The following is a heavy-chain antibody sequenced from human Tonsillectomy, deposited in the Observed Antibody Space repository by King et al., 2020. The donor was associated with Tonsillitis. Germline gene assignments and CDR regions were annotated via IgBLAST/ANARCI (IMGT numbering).Heavy chain of an antibody. CDR1: GFTFSDYY. D-gene: IGHD2-2*01. Sequence: VQLVESGGGLVKPGGSLRLSCAASGFTFSDYYMSWIRQAPGKGLEWVSYISSSSSYTNYADSVKGRFTISRDNAKNSLYLQMNSLRAEDTAVYYCAAERSGGGHLLVVRDYYYMDVWGKGTTVTVSS. CDR3: AAERSGGGHLLVVRDYYYMDV. V-gene: IGHV3-11*05. J-gene: IGHJ6*03. CDR2: ISSSSSYT.